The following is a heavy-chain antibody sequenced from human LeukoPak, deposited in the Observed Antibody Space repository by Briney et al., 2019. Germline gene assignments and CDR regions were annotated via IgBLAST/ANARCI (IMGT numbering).Heavy chain of an antibody. D-gene: IGHD5-18*01. CDR2: ISSSSSTI. CDR3: ARARGYSYGYYYYYMDV. J-gene: IGHJ6*03. V-gene: IGHV3-48*01. Sequence: GGSLRLSCAASGFTFSSYGMHWVRQAPGKGLEWVSYISSSSSTIYYADSVKGRFTISRDNAKNSLYLQMNSLRAEDTAVYYCARARGYSYGYYYYYMDVWGKGTTVTVSS. CDR1: GFTFSSYG.